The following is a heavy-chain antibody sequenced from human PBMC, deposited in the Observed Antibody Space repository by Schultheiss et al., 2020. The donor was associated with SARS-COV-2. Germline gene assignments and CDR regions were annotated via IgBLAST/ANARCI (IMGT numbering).Heavy chain of an antibody. CDR3: ARGVRKKQQLVQWYFDL. Sequence: SETLSLTCTVSGYSISSGSYYWSWIRQPAGKGLEWIGRIYTSGSTNYNPSLKSRVTISVDTSKNQFSLKLSSVTAADTAVYYCARGVRKKQQLVQWYFDLWGRGTLVTVSS. J-gene: IGHJ2*01. V-gene: IGHV4-61*02. D-gene: IGHD6-13*01. CDR2: IYTSGST. CDR1: GYSISSGSYY.